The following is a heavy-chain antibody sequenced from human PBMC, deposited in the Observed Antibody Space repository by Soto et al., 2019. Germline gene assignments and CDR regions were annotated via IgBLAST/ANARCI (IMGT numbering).Heavy chain of an antibody. D-gene: IGHD3-3*01. Sequence: QVQLVESGGGVVQPGRSLRLSCAASGFTLSSYAMHWVRQAPGKGLEWVAVISYDGSNKYYADSVKGRFTISRDNSKNTLYLQMNRLTAEDTAVYYCARGYEWSPDYWGQGTLVNVSS. CDR3: ARGYEWSPDY. CDR1: GFTLSSYA. V-gene: IGHV3-30-3*01. CDR2: ISYDGSNK. J-gene: IGHJ4*02.